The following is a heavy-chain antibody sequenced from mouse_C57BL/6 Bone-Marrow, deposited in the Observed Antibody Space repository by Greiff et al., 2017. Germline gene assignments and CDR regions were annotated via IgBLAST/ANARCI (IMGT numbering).Heavy chain of an antibody. J-gene: IGHJ1*03. Sequence: VQLQQSGPELVKPGASVKISCKASGYTFTDYYMNWVKQSHGKSLEWIGDINPNNGGTSYNQKFKGKATLSVDKSSSPAYMELRSLTSEDSAVYYCARGNGRYFDVWGTGTTVTVSS. CDR2: INPNNGGT. D-gene: IGHD1-1*01. V-gene: IGHV1-26*01. CDR1: GYTFTDYY. CDR3: ARGNGRYFDV.